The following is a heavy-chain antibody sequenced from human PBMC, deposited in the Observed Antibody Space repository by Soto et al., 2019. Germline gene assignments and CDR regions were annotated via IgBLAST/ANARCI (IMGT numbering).Heavy chain of an antibody. D-gene: IGHD6-13*01. CDR2: IDPSDSYT. Sequence: PGESLKISCKGSGYSFTSYWISWVRQMPGKGLERMGRIDPSDSYTNYSPSFQGHVTISADKSISTAYLQWSSLKASDTAMYYCATSPLAAAGYYYYYGMDVWGQGTTVTVSS. CDR1: GYSFTSYW. J-gene: IGHJ6*02. V-gene: IGHV5-10-1*01. CDR3: ATSPLAAAGYYYYYGMDV.